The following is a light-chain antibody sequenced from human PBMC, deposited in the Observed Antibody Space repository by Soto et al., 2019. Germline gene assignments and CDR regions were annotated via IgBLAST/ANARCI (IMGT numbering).Light chain of an antibody. CDR3: SSYTSSSTRV. V-gene: IGLV2-14*01. CDR1: SSDVGGYNY. CDR2: EVS. Sequence: QSALTQPASVSGSPGQSITISCTGTSSDVGGYNYVSWYQQHPGKAPKVMIYEVSKRPSGVYNRFSGSKSGNTASLTISGLQAEDEADYYCSSYTSSSTRVFGTGTKLTVL. J-gene: IGLJ1*01.